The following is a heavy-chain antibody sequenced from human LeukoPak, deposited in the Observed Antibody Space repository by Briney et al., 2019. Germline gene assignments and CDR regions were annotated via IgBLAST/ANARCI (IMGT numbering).Heavy chain of an antibody. CDR3: ARGGAQFGHYYYYYMDV. V-gene: IGHV4-59*01. D-gene: IGHD3-10*01. J-gene: IGHJ6*03. Sequence: SETLSLTCTVSDVSITNYYWIWIRQPPGKGLEWIGYVYYSGSSNYNASLKSRVTISVDRTRNQFLLKLNPVTAADTAVYYCARGGAQFGHYYYYYMDVWGKGTTVTVSS. CDR1: DVSITNYY. CDR2: VYYSGSS.